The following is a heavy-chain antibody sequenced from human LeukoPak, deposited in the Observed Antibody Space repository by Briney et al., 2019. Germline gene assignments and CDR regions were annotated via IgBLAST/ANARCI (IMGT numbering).Heavy chain of an antibody. Sequence: GLEWMGIIYPGDSDTRYSPSYQRQVTISADKSITTAYLQWSSLKASDTAMYYCARLPPGSWGQGTLVTVSS. CDR2: IYPGDSDT. CDR3: ARLPPGS. J-gene: IGHJ4*02. V-gene: IGHV5-51*01. D-gene: IGHD6-19*01.